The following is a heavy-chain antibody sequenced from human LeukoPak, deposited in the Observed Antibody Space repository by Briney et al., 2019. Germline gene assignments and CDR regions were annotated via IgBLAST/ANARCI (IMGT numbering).Heavy chain of an antibody. CDR3: ARSGAFNYGMDV. CDR1: GFTFSRYV. J-gene: IGHJ6*02. Sequence: PGGSLRLSCAASGFTFSRYVMSWVRQAPGEGRGWVSDIYSGGSTYYADAVKGRFTISRDNSKNTLYLQMNSLRAEDTAVYYCARSGAFNYGMDVWGPGNTVTVSS. V-gene: IGHV3-53*01. D-gene: IGHD1-26*01. CDR2: IYSGGST.